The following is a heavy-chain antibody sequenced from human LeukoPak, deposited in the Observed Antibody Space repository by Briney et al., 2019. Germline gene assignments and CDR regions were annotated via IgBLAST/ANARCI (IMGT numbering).Heavy chain of an antibody. CDR2: ISWNGGTT. J-gene: IGHJ4*02. V-gene: IGHV3-20*04. CDR1: GFTFYDYG. D-gene: IGHD1-1*01. Sequence: PGGSLRLSCAASGFTFYDYGMSWVRQAPGKGLEWVSGISWNGGTTGYADSVKGRFTISRDDAKNSLYLQMNSLRAEDTALYYCARLGVNWNAPGDYWGQGTLVTVSS. CDR3: ARLGVNWNAPGDY.